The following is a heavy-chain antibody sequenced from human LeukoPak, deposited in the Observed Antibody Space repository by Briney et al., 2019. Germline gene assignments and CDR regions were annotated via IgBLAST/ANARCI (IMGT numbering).Heavy chain of an antibody. CDR3: AELGITMIGGV. J-gene: IGHJ6*04. CDR2: ISSSGSTI. Sequence: SGGSLRLSCTVSGFSLNNAWMNWVRQAPGKGLEWVSYISSSGSTIYYADSVKGRFTISRDNAKNSLYLQMNSLRAEDTAVYYCAELGITMIGGVWGKGTTVTISS. V-gene: IGHV3-48*04. CDR1: GFSLNNAW. D-gene: IGHD3-10*02.